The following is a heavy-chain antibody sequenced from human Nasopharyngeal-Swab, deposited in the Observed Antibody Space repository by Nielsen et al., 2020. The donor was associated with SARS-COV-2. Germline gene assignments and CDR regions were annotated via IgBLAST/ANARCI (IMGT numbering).Heavy chain of an antibody. V-gene: IGHV4-31*03. CDR2: IYDSGST. D-gene: IGHD3-10*01. J-gene: IGHJ5*02. CDR1: GGSISSGGYF. Sequence: SETLSLTCTVSGGSISSGGYFWSWIRQHPGKGLEWIGYIYDSGSTYYNPSLKSRVTISVDTSKNQFSLKLSSVTAADTAVYYCARATLPGVGYGSGSFWFDPCGQGTLVTVSS. CDR3: ARATLPGVGYGSGSFWFDP.